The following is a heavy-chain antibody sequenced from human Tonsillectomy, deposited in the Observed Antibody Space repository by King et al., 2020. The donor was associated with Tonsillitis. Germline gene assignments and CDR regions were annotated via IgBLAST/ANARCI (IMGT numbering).Heavy chain of an antibody. Sequence: VQLVESGGGLVPPGGSLRLSCSPSGFTFSTYTMNWVRQAPGKGLEWVSSISSSGSHTYYADSLRGRFTISRDNAKNSLYLQMDSLRAEDTALYYCASLGSGFDYWGQGTLVTVSS. CDR1: GFTFSTYT. V-gene: IGHV3-21*01. CDR3: ASLGSGFDY. J-gene: IGHJ4*02. CDR2: ISSSGSHT. D-gene: IGHD2-8*02.